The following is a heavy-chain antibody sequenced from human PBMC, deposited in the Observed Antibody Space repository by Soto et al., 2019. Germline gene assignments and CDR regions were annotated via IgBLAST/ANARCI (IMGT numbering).Heavy chain of an antibody. J-gene: IGHJ4*02. CDR2: IISSSSYI. Sequence: GSLRLSGAASGXTFSSYRMNWVRQAPGKGLEWVSSIISSSSYIYYAGSVKGRFTISRDNAKNSLYLQMNRMRAEDTAVYYCAREYRGVYFDYWGQGTLVTVS. V-gene: IGHV3-21*01. CDR1: GXTFSSYR. CDR3: AREYRGVYFDY. D-gene: IGHD3-10*01.